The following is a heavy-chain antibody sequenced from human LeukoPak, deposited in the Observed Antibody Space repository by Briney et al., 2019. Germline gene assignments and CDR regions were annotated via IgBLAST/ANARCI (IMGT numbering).Heavy chain of an antibody. D-gene: IGHD3-16*02. J-gene: IGHJ4*02. Sequence: ASVKVSCKASGGTFSSYAISWVRQAPGQGLEWMGGIIPIFGTANYAQKFRGRVTITADKSTSTAYMELSSLRSEDTAVYYCASDHGTYDYVWGSYRYTDYWGQGALVTVSS. CDR3: ASDHGTYDYVWGSYRYTDY. CDR2: IIPIFGTA. V-gene: IGHV1-69*06. CDR1: GGTFSSYA.